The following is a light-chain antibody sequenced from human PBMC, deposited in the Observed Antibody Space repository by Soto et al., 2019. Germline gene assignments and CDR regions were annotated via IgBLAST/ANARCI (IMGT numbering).Light chain of an antibody. Sequence: TQSPAKLSLSRGERATLSCRARQSVSSNLAWYQQKPGQTPRLLIYGASNRATGIPDRFSGSGSGTDFTLTISRLEPEDFAVYYCQQYGSSGTFGQGTKVDIK. J-gene: IGKJ1*01. V-gene: IGKV3-20*01. CDR2: GAS. CDR3: QQYGSSGT. CDR1: QSVSSN.